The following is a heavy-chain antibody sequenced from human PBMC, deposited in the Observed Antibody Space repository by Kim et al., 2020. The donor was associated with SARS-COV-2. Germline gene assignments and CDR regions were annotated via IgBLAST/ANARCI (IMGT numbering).Heavy chain of an antibody. D-gene: IGHD2-8*01. CDR3: ARGGRYCTNGVCYTPPDY. CDR2: IWYDGSNK. CDR1: GFTFSSYG. V-gene: IGHV3-33*01. Sequence: GGSLRLSCAASGFTFSSYGMHWVRQAPGKGLEWVAVIWYDGSNKYYADSVKGRFTISRDNSKNTLYLQMNSLRAEDTAVYYCARGGRYCTNGVCYTPPDYWGQGTLVTVSS. J-gene: IGHJ4*02.